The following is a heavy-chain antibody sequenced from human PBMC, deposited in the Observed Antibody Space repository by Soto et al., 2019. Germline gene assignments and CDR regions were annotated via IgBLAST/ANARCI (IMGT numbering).Heavy chain of an antibody. V-gene: IGHV3-33*01. Sequence: QVQLVESGGGVVQPGRSLRLSCAASGFTFSSYGMHWVRQAPGKGLEWVAVMWYDGSNKYYADSVKGRFTISRDNSKNTLYLQMNSLRAEDTAVYYCARSGYSSSWSKFDYWGQGTLVTVSS. D-gene: IGHD6-13*01. J-gene: IGHJ4*02. CDR2: MWYDGSNK. CDR1: GFTFSSYG. CDR3: ARSGYSSSWSKFDY.